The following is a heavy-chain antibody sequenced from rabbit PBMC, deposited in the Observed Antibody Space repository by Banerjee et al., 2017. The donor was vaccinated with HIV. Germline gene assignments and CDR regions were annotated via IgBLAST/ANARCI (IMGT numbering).Heavy chain of an antibody. D-gene: IGHD2-1*01. CDR1: GFSFSSGYY. Sequence: QERLVESRGGLVQPGESLTLSCKASGFSFSSGYYMCWVRQAPGKGLELIACIATISGSTWYASWVNGRFTISRSTSLNTVDLQMTSLTAADTATYFCARNDDYGAWYFNLWGPGTLVTVS. CDR2: IATISGST. V-gene: IGHV1S43*01. CDR3: ARNDDYGAWYFNL. J-gene: IGHJ4*01.